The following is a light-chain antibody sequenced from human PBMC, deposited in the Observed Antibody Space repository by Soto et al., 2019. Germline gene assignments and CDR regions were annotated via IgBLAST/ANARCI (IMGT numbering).Light chain of an antibody. J-gene: IGLJ1*01. CDR2: QVT. Sequence: SALTQPAAVSGSPGQSITISCTGTSSDVGGYCYVSWYQHHPGKAPTLIIYQVTIRPSGVSNRFSASKSGNTAPLTISALQAEDEALYYCCSYSSSSTFYVFGTGTKVTVL. CDR3: CSYSSSSTFYV. V-gene: IGLV2-14*01. CDR1: SSDVGGYCY.